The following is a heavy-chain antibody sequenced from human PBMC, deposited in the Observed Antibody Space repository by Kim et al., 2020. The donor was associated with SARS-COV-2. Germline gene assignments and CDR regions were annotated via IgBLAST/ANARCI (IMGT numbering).Heavy chain of an antibody. CDR2: INQGGSET. Sequence: GGSLRLSCAASGFTFSNYWMNWVRQAPGKGLEYVATINQGGSETYYVDSVKGRFTISRDNAKNSLYLQMNSLRAEDTAVYYCARVGGSGKYYMYWGQGTL. D-gene: IGHD3-10*01. CDR1: GFTFSNYW. J-gene: IGHJ4*02. CDR3: ARVGGSGKYYMY. V-gene: IGHV3-7*01.